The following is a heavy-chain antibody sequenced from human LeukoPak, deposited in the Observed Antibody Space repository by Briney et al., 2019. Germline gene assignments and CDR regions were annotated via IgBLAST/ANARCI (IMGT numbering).Heavy chain of an antibody. CDR1: GGSISSGSYY. CDR2: IDWDDDK. D-gene: IGHD6-19*01. Sequence: TLSLTCTVSGGSISSGSYYWSWIRQPPGKALEWLARIDWDDDKYYSTSLKTRLTISKDTSKNQVVLTMTNMDPVDTATYYCARTTGVAGIDYWGQGTLVTVSS. J-gene: IGHJ4*02. CDR3: ARTTGVAGIDY. V-gene: IGHV2-70*11.